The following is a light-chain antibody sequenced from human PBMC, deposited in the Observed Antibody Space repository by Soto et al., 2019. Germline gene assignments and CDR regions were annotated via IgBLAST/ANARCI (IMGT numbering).Light chain of an antibody. V-gene: IGLV4-60*02. J-gene: IGLJ1*01. CDR2: LEGSGSY. CDR3: ETWDSNTYV. Sequence: QLVLTQSSSASASLGSSVSLTCTLSSGHSSYIIAWHQQQPGKAPRYLMKLEGSGSYNTGSGVPDRFSGSSSGADRYLTISNLQFEDEADYYCETWDSNTYVFGTGTKVTVL. CDR1: SGHSSYI.